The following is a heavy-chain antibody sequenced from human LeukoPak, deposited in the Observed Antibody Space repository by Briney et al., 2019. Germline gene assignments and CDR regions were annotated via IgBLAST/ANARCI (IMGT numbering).Heavy chain of an antibody. CDR1: GGSISSSSYY. CDR2: IYYSGST. D-gene: IGHD4-17*01. V-gene: IGHV4-39*01. J-gene: IGHJ4*02. CDR3: ARRNGDYRY. Sequence: PSETLSLTCTVSGGSISSSSYYWGWIRQPPGKGLEWIGSIYYSGSTYYNPSLKSRVTISVDTSKNQFSLKLSSVTAADTAVYYCARRNGDYRYWGQGTLVTVSS.